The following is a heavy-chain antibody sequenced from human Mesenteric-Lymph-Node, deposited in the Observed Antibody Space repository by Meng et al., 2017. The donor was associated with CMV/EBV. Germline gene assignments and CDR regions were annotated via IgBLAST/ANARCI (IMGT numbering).Heavy chain of an antibody. Sequence: GESLKISCAASGFTFSSYDMHWVRQGTGKGLEWVSAIGSAGDTYYPGSVKGRSTISRENAKNSLYLQMNSLRAGDTAVYYCARGVGSGMDVWGQGTTVTVSS. CDR2: IGSAGDT. V-gene: IGHV3-13*01. CDR1: GFTFSSYD. D-gene: IGHD1-26*01. CDR3: ARGVGSGMDV. J-gene: IGHJ6*02.